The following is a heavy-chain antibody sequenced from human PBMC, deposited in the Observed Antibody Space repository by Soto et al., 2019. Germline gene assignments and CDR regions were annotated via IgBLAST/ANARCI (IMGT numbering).Heavy chain of an antibody. CDR3: AGPELGGYCSSTSCQTSYYYYGMGV. Sequence: ASVKVSCKASGYTFTSYGISWVRQAPGQGLEWMGWISAYNGNTNYAQKLQGRVTMTTDTSTSTAYMELRSLRSDDTAVYYCAGPELGGYCSSTSCQTSYYYYGMGVWGQGTTVTVSS. V-gene: IGHV1-18*01. J-gene: IGHJ6*02. CDR1: GYTFTSYG. D-gene: IGHD2-2*01. CDR2: ISAYNGNT.